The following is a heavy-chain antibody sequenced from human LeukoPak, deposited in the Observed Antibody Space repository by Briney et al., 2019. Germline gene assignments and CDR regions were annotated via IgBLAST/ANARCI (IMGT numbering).Heavy chain of an antibody. CDR3: ARDNHRYDFWSGYYEANYYYMDV. V-gene: IGHV1-69*05. D-gene: IGHD3-3*01. J-gene: IGHJ6*03. CDR2: IIPIFGTA. CDR1: GGTFSSYA. Sequence: SVKVSCKASGGTFSSYAISWVRQAPGQGLEWMGRIIPIFGTANYTQKFQGRVTITTDESTSTAYMELSSLRSEDTAVYYCARDNHRYDFWSGYYEANYYYMDVWGKGTTVTVSS.